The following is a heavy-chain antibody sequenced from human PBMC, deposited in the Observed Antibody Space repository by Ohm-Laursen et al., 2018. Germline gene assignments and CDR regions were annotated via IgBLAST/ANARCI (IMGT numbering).Heavy chain of an antibody. Sequence: PPGTLSLTCAVSGYSISSGYYWGWIRQPPGKGLEWIGTIDHRGSTYYNPSLKSRVTISVDTSKNQFSLKLSSVTAADTAVYYCARDYGDYPGYFQHWGQGTLVTVSS. V-gene: IGHV4-38-2*02. J-gene: IGHJ1*01. D-gene: IGHD4-17*01. CDR2: IDHRGST. CDR3: ARDYGDYPGYFQH. CDR1: GYSISSGYY.